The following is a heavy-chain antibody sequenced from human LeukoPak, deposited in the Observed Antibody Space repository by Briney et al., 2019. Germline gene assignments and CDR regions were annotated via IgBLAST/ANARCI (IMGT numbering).Heavy chain of an antibody. CDR2: ISGSGGST. CDR3: AKAKRAADY. V-gene: IGHV3-23*01. CDR1: GLTFSSYA. Sequence: GGSLRLSCAASGLTFSSYAMRWVRQAPGKGVEWVSAISGSGGSTYYADSVKGRFTISRDNSKNTLYLQMNSLRAEDTAVYYCAKAKRAADYWGQGTLVTVSS. J-gene: IGHJ4*02. D-gene: IGHD6-13*01.